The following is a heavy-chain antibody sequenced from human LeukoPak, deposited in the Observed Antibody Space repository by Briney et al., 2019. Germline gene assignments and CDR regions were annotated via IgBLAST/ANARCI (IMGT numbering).Heavy chain of an antibody. J-gene: IGHJ4*02. Sequence: GGSVRLSCAASGFTFSNFAMRWVREAPGKGLEWVSGIYGSGGDTYYADSVKGRFTISRDNSKNTLYLQMNSLRAEDTAVYYCAKDRSCTDNICPGDFDYWGQGTLVSVSS. CDR2: IYGSGGDT. V-gene: IGHV3-23*01. D-gene: IGHD2-8*02. CDR3: AKDRSCTDNICPGDFDY. CDR1: GFTFSNFA.